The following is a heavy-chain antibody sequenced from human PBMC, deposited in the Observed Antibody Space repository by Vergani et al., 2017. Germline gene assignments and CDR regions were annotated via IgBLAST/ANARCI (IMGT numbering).Heavy chain of an antibody. Sequence: QVQLQQWGAGLLKPSETLSLTCAVYGGSFSGYYWSWIRQPPGKGLEWIGEINHSGSTNYNPSLKSRVTISVDTSKNQFSLKLSSVTAADTAVYYFARMRFGEFGSNWFDPWGQGTLVTVSS. D-gene: IGHD3-10*01. V-gene: IGHV4-34*01. CDR3: ARMRFGEFGSNWFDP. J-gene: IGHJ5*02. CDR1: GGSFSGYY. CDR2: INHSGST.